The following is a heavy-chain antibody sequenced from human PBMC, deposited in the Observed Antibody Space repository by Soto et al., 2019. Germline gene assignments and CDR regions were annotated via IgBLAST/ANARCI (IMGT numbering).Heavy chain of an antibody. CDR2: IIPIFGTA. V-gene: IGHV1-69*13. Sequence: ASVKVSCKASGGTFSSYAISWVRQAPGQGLEWMGGIIPIFGTANYAQKFQGRVTITADESTSTAYMELSSLRSEDTAVYYCARDSSGWYNWFDPWGQGTLVTVSS. CDR3: ARDSSGWYNWFDP. J-gene: IGHJ5*02. CDR1: GGTFSSYA. D-gene: IGHD6-19*01.